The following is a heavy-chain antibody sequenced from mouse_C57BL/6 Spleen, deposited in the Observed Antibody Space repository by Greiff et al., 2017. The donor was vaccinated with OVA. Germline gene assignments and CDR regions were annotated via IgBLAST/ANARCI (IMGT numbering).Heavy chain of an antibody. J-gene: IGHJ3*01. Sequence: QVQLKESGAELVRPGASVKLSCKASGYTFTDYYINWVKQRPGQGLEWIARIYPGSGNTYYNEKFKGKATLTAEKSSSTAYMQLSSLTSEDSAVYFCAREDYGSSYDGFAYWGQGTLVTVSA. CDR3: AREDYGSSYDGFAY. CDR2: IYPGSGNT. D-gene: IGHD1-1*01. CDR1: GYTFTDYY. V-gene: IGHV1-76*01.